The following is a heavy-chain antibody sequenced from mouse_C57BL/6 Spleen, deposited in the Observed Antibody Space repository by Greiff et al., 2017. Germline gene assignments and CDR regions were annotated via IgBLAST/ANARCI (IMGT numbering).Heavy chain of an antibody. V-gene: IGHV1-22*01. J-gene: IGHJ2*01. Sequence: VQLQQSGPELVKPGASVKMSCKASGYTFTDYNMHWVKQSHGKSLEWIGYINPNNGGTSYNQKFKGKATLTVNKSSSTAYMELRSLTSEESAVYYCARTPPSTVFDYWGQGTTLTVSS. CDR3: ARTPPSTVFDY. CDR2: INPNNGGT. D-gene: IGHD1-1*01. CDR1: GYTFTDYN.